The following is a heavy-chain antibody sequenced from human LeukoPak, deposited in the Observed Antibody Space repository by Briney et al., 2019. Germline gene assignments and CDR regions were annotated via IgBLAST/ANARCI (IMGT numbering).Heavy chain of an antibody. Sequence: SETLSLTCAVYGGSFSGYYWSWIRQPPGKGLEWIGEINHSGSTNYNPSLKSRVTISVDTSKNQFSLKLTSVTAADTAMYYCAMTLSEYSSSPAIWGQGTLVTVSS. J-gene: IGHJ4*02. CDR1: GGSFSGYY. D-gene: IGHD6-13*01. V-gene: IGHV4-34*01. CDR2: INHSGST. CDR3: AMTLSEYSSSPAI.